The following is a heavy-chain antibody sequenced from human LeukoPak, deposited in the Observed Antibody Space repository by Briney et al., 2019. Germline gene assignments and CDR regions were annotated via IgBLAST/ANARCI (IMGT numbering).Heavy chain of an antibody. D-gene: IGHD6-13*01. Sequence: ASVKVSCKASGYTFTSYYMHWVRQAPGQGLEWLGAINPSGGTTSYAQKFQGRVTITADESTSTAYMELSSLRSEDTAVYYCARDSIAAAGSDPWGQGTLVTVSS. V-gene: IGHV1-46*01. CDR3: ARDSIAAAGSDP. CDR1: GYTFTSYY. J-gene: IGHJ5*02. CDR2: INPSGGTT.